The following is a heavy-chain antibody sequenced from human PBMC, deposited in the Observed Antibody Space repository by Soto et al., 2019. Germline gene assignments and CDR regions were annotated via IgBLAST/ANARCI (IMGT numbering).Heavy chain of an antibody. J-gene: IGHJ6*02. CDR3: ARSPDRSGYYPRWYYYGMDV. V-gene: IGHV4-59*01. CDR2: IYYSGST. CDR1: GGSISSYY. Sequence: SETLSLTCTVSGGSISSYYWSWIRQPPGKGLDWIGYIYYSGSTNYNPSLKSRVTISVDTSKNQFSLKLSSVTAADTAVYYCARSPDRSGYYPRWYYYGMDVWGQGTTVTVSS. D-gene: IGHD3-22*01.